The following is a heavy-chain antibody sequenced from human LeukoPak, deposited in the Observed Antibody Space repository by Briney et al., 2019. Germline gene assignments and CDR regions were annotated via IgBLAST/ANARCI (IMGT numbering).Heavy chain of an antibody. D-gene: IGHD1-26*01. CDR3: ARGGSSH. J-gene: IGHJ4*02. V-gene: IGHV3-30*04. Sequence: RAGGSLRLSCAASGFTFSSYAMHWVRQAPGKGLEWVAVISYDGSNKYYADSVKGRFTISRDNSKNTLYLQMNSLRAEDTAVYYCARGGSSHWGQGTLVTVSS. CDR2: ISYDGSNK. CDR1: GFTFSSYA.